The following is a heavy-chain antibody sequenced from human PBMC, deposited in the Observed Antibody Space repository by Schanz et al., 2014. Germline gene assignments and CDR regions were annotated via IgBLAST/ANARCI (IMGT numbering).Heavy chain of an antibody. CDR2: ISGSGVST. J-gene: IGHJ4*02. V-gene: IGHV3-23*04. D-gene: IGHD3-10*01. CDR1: GFTFSRYW. Sequence: EVQLVQSGGGLVQPGGSLRLSCAASGFTFSRYWMQWVRQAPGKGLEWISAISGSGVSTHYADSVKGRFTISRDNSKSTLYLQVNSLRPEDTAVYYCAKDQGSYGSGSYSYFDYWGQGTLATVSS. CDR3: AKDQGSYGSGSYSYFDY.